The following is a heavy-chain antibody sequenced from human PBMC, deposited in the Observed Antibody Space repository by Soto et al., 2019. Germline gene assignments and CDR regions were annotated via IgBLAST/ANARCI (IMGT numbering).Heavy chain of an antibody. CDR2: IYYSGST. V-gene: IGHV4-39*01. Sequence: KPSETLSLTCTVSGGSISSSSYYWGWIRQPPGKGLEWIGSIYYSGSTYYNPSLKSRVTISVDTSKNQFSLKLSSVTAADTAVYYCARGWSEQVVIISNPFDPWGQGTLVTVSS. CDR3: ARGWSEQVVIISNPFDP. CDR1: GGSISSSSYY. D-gene: IGHD3-3*01. J-gene: IGHJ5*02.